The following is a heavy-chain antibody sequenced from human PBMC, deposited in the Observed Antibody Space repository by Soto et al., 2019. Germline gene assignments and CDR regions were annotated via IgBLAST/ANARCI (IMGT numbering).Heavy chain of an antibody. CDR2: ISAYNGNT. CDR1: GYTFTSYG. V-gene: IGHV1-18*01. CDR3: ARDTYGSTSYNYHMDV. Sequence: ASVKVSCKASGYTFTSYGISWVRQAPGQGLEWMGWISAYNGNTNYAQKLQGRVTMTTDTSTSAAYMELRSLRSDDTAVYYCARDTYGSTSYNYHMDVWGKGTTVTVSS. D-gene: IGHD2-2*01. J-gene: IGHJ6*03.